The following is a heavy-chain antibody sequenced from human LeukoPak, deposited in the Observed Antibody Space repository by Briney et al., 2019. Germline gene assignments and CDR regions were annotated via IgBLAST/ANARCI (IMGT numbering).Heavy chain of an antibody. CDR2: ISHSGST. CDR1: GGSISSYY. CDR3: ARDETTGWSRLDY. V-gene: IGHV4-4*07. Sequence: SETLSLTCTVSGGSISSYYWSWIRQPAGEGLEWIWRISHSGSTNYNPSLKSRVTMSVDTSKNQFSLKLSSVTAADTAFYYCARDETTGWSRLDYWGQGTLVTVSS. D-gene: IGHD6-19*01. J-gene: IGHJ4*02.